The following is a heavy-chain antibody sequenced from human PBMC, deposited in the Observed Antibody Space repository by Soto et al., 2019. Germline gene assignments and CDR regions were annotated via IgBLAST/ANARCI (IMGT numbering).Heavy chain of an antibody. J-gene: IGHJ2*01. CDR3: ASAEDGGNFNWYFDL. CDR1: GGSISSGGYY. Sequence: QVQLQESGPGLVKPSQTLSLTCTVSGGSISSGGYYWSWIRQHPGKGLEWIGYIYYSGSTYYNPSLKSRVTISVETSKNQFSLKLSSVTAAVTAVYYCASAEDGGNFNWYFDLWGRGTLVTVSS. CDR2: IYYSGST. D-gene: IGHD2-21*02. V-gene: IGHV4-31*03.